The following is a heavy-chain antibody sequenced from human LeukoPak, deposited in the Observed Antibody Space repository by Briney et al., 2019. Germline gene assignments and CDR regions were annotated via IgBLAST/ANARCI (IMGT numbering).Heavy chain of an antibody. Sequence: GSVKVSCKAAGYTFTSYGMSWGGQAPGEGGEGMGGSSAYNGNTNYAQKLQGRVTMTTDTSTSTAYMELRSLRSDDTAVYYCARIKYGDSGYYYYYGMDVWGQGTTVTVSS. D-gene: IGHD4-17*01. V-gene: IGHV1-18*01. CDR1: GYTFTSYG. J-gene: IGHJ6*02. CDR3: ARIKYGDSGYYYYYGMDV. CDR2: SSAYNGNT.